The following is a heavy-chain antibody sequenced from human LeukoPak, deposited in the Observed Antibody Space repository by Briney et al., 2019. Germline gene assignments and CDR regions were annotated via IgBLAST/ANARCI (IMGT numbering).Heavy chain of an antibody. Sequence: PGGSLRLSCAASGFTFRVHYMNWIRQAPGKGLEWVSYISSSGSTIYYADSVKGRFTISRDNAKNSLYLQMNSLRAEDTAVYYCARDGATYSSGWYAYWGQGTLVTVSS. D-gene: IGHD6-19*01. CDR3: ARDGATYSSGWYAY. CDR1: GFTFRVHY. J-gene: IGHJ4*02. CDR2: ISSSGSTI. V-gene: IGHV3-11*04.